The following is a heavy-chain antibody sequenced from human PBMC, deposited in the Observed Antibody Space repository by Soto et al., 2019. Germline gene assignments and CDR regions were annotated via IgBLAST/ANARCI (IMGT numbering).Heavy chain of an antibody. CDR1: GASINNSY. Sequence: SETLSLTCTVSGASINNSYWSWIRQPAGNGLEWIGRIYSSGKTNYNSSLKSRVTMSVDTSKNQFSLNLGSVTAADTAVYYCARGPGLLPLGYFDYWGKGTLVTVS. J-gene: IGHJ4*02. CDR2: IYSSGKT. CDR3: ARGPGLLPLGYFDY. V-gene: IGHV4-4*07.